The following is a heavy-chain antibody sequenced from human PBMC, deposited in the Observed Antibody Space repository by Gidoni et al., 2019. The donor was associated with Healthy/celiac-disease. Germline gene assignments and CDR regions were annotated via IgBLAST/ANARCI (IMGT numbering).Heavy chain of an antibody. CDR3: AKHIAAAFFDY. CDR1: GLTFSSYA. J-gene: IGHJ4*02. V-gene: IGHV3-23*04. D-gene: IGHD6-13*01. CDR2: MRGSGGST. Sequence: EVQLVESGGGLVQPGGSRRLSCAASGLTFSSYAMSWVRQAPGKGLEWVSAMRGSGGSTYYADSVKGRFTISRDNSKNTLYLQMNSLRAEDTAVYYCAKHIAAAFFDYWGQGTLVTVSS.